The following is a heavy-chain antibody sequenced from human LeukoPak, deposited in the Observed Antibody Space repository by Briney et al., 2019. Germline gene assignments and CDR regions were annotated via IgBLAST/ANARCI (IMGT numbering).Heavy chain of an antibody. Sequence: PSETLSLTCNVSGGSIGNFYWSWIRQPAGKGLEWIGRIYTSGSTNYNPSLKSRVTMSVDTSKNQFSLKLNSVTAADTAVYYCAKSNGYGLIDIWGQGTMVTVSS. V-gene: IGHV4-4*07. CDR1: GGSIGNFY. CDR3: AKSNGYGLIDI. J-gene: IGHJ3*02. D-gene: IGHD3-22*01. CDR2: IYTSGST.